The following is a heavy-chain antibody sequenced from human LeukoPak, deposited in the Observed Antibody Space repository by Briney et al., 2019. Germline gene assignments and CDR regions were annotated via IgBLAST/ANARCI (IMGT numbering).Heavy chain of an antibody. CDR3: ARILAVASFHPFDY. J-gene: IGHJ4*02. CDR1: GFTFSDYY. D-gene: IGHD6-19*01. V-gene: IGHV3-11*03. CDR2: ISSSSSYT. Sequence: GGSLRLSCAASGFTFSDYYMNWIRQAPGKGLERVSYISSSSSYTNYADSVKGRFTISRDNAKKSLYLQMNSLRAEDTAVYYCARILAVASFHPFDYWGQGTLVTVSS.